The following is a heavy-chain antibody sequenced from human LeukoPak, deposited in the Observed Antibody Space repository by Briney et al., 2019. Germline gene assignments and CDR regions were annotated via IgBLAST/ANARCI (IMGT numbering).Heavy chain of an antibody. V-gene: IGHV1-2*02. Sequence: ASVKVSCKASGGTFSSYAISWVRQAPGQGLEWMGWINPNSGGTNYAQKFQGRVTMTRDTSISTAYMELSRLRSDDTAVYYCARGGLGSGSYRALDYWGQGTLVTVSS. CDR2: INPNSGGT. J-gene: IGHJ4*02. D-gene: IGHD1-26*01. CDR1: GGTFSSYA. CDR3: ARGGLGSGSYRALDY.